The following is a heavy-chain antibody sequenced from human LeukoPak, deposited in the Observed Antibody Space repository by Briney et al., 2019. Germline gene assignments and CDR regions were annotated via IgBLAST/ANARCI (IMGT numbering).Heavy chain of an antibody. V-gene: IGHV4-39*01. CDR3: ASEASGSYYDGGY. Sequence: SETLSRTCTVSGGSISSSSYYWGWIRQPPGKGLEWIGSIYYSGSTYYNPSLKSRVTISVDTSKNQFSLKLSSVTAADTAVYYCASEASGSYYDGGYWGQGTLVTVSS. J-gene: IGHJ4*02. CDR2: IYYSGST. D-gene: IGHD1-26*01. CDR1: GGSISSSSYY.